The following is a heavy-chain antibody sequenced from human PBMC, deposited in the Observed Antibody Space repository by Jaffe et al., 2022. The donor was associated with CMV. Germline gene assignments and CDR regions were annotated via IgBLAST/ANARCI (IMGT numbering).Heavy chain of an antibody. CDR3: ARDPANIVAYAAFDI. J-gene: IGHJ3*02. Sequence: EVQLVESGGGLVQPGGSLRLSCAASGFTFSSYEMNWVRQAPGKGLEWVSYISSSGSTIYYADSVKGRFTISRDNAKNSLYLQMNSLRAEDTAVYYCARDPANIVAYAAFDIWGQGTMVTVSS. D-gene: IGHD2-21*01. V-gene: IGHV3-48*03. CDR1: GFTFSSYE. CDR2: ISSSGSTI.